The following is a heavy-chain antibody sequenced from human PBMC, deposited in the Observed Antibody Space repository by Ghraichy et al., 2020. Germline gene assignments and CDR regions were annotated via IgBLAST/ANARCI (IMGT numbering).Heavy chain of an antibody. CDR1: GGSISSGGYY. CDR3: ARGVYGSGSYYNIYYYYGMDV. V-gene: IGHV4-31*03. Sequence: SETLSLTCTVSGGSISSGGYYWSWIRQHPGKGLEWIGYIYYSGSTYYNPSLKSRVTISVDTSKNQFSLKLSSVTAADTAVYYCARGVYGSGSYYNIYYYYGMDVWGQGTTVTVSS. D-gene: IGHD3-10*01. J-gene: IGHJ6*02. CDR2: IYYSGST.